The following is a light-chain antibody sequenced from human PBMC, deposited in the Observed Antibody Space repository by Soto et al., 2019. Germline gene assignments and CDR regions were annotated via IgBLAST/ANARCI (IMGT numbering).Light chain of an antibody. CDR1: QTISSW. CDR3: QHYNSYSEA. J-gene: IGKJ1*01. V-gene: IGKV1-5*03. CDR2: KAS. Sequence: DIQMTQSPSTLSGSVGARVTITCRASQTISSWLAWYQQKPGKAPKLLIYKASTSKSGVPSRFSGSGSGTEFTLTSSSLQPDDFATYYCQHYNSYSEAFGQGTKVDIK.